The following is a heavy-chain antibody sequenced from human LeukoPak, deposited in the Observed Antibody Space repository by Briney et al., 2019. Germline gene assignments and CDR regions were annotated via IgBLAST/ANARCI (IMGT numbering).Heavy chain of an antibody. CDR3: ANSAGGCSGGSCYEGDY. Sequence: GWSLRLSCTASGFTFGDYAMSWFRQAPGKGLEWVSAISGSGGSTYYADSVKGRFTISRDNSKNTLYLQMNSLRAEDTAVYYCANSAGGCSGGSCYEGDYWGQGTLVTVSS. CDR1: GFTFGDYA. D-gene: IGHD2-15*01. J-gene: IGHJ4*02. V-gene: IGHV3-23*01. CDR2: ISGSGGST.